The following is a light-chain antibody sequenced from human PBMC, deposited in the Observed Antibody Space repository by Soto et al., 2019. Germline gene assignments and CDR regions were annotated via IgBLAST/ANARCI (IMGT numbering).Light chain of an antibody. CDR1: SSDIGYYKY. CDR2: EVI. V-gene: IGLV2-8*01. J-gene: IGLJ1*01. CDR3: SSYAGGNLGV. Sequence: QSVLTQPPSASGSPGQSVTISCTGTSSDIGYYKYVSWYQQHPGKAPKLIIYEVIKRPSGVPDRFSGSKSGNTASLTVSGLQAEDEADYYCSSYAGGNLGVFGTGTKVTVL.